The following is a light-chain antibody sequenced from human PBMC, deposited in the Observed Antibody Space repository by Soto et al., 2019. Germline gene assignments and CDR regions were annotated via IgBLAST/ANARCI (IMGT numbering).Light chain of an antibody. CDR1: QNINNY. V-gene: IGKV1-39*01. J-gene: IGKJ4*01. Sequence: DLQMTQSPSSLSASVGDRVTITCRASQNINNYLNWYQQKPGTAPKLLIYVASSLQSGVPSRFSGSGSGTDFTLAISSVQPEDFATYYCQQSYSTPPLTFGGGTKVEIK. CDR3: QQSYSTPPLT. CDR2: VAS.